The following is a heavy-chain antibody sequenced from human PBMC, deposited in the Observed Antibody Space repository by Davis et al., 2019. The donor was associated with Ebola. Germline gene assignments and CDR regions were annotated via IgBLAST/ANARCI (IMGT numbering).Heavy chain of an antibody. CDR1: GFTFSDYY. V-gene: IGHV3-23*01. CDR2: ISGSGGST. CDR3: ARDQPCSSTSCYFYYYYGMDV. Sequence: GESLKISCAASGFTFSDYYMSWIRQAPGKGLEWVSAISGSGGSTYYAASVKGRFTISRDNSKNTLYLQMNSLRAEDTAVYYCARDQPCSSTSCYFYYYYGMDVWGQGTTVTVSS. J-gene: IGHJ6*02. D-gene: IGHD2-2*01.